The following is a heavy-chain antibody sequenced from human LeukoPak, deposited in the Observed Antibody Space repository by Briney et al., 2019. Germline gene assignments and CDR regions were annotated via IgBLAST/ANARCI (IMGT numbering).Heavy chain of an antibody. CDR3: VRCGSYCLDY. J-gene: IGHJ4*02. CDR2: IYYSGST. Sequence: PSETLSLTCTVSGGSISSSSYYWGWIRQPPGKGLEWIGSIYYSGSTYYNPSLKSRVTISVDKSKNQFSLNLSSVTAADTAVYYCVRCGSYCLDYWGQGTLVTVSS. D-gene: IGHD1-26*01. CDR1: GGSISSSSYY. V-gene: IGHV4-39*07.